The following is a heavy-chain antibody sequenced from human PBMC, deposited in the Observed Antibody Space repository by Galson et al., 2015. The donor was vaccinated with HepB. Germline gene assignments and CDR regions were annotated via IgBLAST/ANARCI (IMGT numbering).Heavy chain of an antibody. J-gene: IGHJ4*02. D-gene: IGHD3-22*01. CDR3: AKDRGKGGSSGYYPHFDY. CDR1: EFPFTTYA. V-gene: IGHV3-23*01. Sequence: SLRLSCAASEFPFTTYAISWVRQAPRKGLEWVSSVSGTGRSTYYADSVKGRFTISRDNSKNTVYLQMDSLTADDTAVYYCAKDRGKGGSSGYYPHFDYWGQGIQVSVAS. CDR2: VSGTGRST.